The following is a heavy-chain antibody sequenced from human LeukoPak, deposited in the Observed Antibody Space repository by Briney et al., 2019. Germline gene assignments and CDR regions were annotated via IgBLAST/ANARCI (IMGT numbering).Heavy chain of an antibody. D-gene: IGHD6-13*01. V-gene: IGHV3-23*01. J-gene: IGHJ4*02. CDR2: ISGGGGST. Sequence: GGSLRLSCAASGFTFSSYAMSWVRQAPGKGLEWVSAISGGGGSTYYADSVKGRFTISRDNSKNTLYLQMNSLRAEDTAVYYCAKGSPGYSSSWYVLWGQGTLVTVSS. CDR1: GFTFSSYA. CDR3: AKGSPGYSSSWYVL.